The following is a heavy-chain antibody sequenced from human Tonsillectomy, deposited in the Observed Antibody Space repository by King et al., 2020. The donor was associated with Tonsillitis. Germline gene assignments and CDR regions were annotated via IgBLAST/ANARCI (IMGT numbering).Heavy chain of an antibody. CDR3: ARDFEYQAFYGMDV. Sequence: EVQLVESGGGLVQPGGSLRLSCAASGFTFNSYSMNWVRQAPGKGLEWVSYISSSSSTIYYADSVKGRFTISRDNAKNSLYLQMNSLRAEDTAVYYCARDFEYQAFYGMDVWGQGTTVTVSS. CDR2: ISSSSSTI. J-gene: IGHJ6*02. V-gene: IGHV3-48*04. CDR1: GFTFNSYS. D-gene: IGHD2-2*01.